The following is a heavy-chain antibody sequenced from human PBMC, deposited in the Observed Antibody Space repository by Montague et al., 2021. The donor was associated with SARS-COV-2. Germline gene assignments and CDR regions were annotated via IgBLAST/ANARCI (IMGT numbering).Heavy chain of an antibody. CDR2: INHSGST. J-gene: IGHJ6*02. CDR1: GGSFSGYY. D-gene: IGHD2-2*01. V-gene: IGHV4-34*01. CDR3: TREGYQVLWSDYYYYGMDV. Sequence: SETLSLICAVYGGSFSGYYWSWIRQPPGKGLEWIGEINHSGSTNYNPSLKSRVTISVDTSKNQFSLKLSSVTAADKAVYYCTREGYQVLWSDYYYYGMDVWGQGTPVTVSS.